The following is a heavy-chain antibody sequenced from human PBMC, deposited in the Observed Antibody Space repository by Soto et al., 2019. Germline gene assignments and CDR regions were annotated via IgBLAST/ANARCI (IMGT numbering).Heavy chain of an antibody. Sequence: ASVKVSCKASGYTFTSYGISWVRQAPGQGLEWMGWISAYNGNTNYAQKLQGRVTMTTDTSTSTAYMELRSLRSDDTAVYYCARDVGVVAVAASPYNWFDPWGQGTQVNVSS. CDR2: ISAYNGNT. CDR1: GYTFTSYG. J-gene: IGHJ5*02. CDR3: ARDVGVVAVAASPYNWFDP. D-gene: IGHD2-15*01. V-gene: IGHV1-18*01.